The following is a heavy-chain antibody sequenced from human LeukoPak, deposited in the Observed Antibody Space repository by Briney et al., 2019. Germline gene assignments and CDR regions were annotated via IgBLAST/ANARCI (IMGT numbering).Heavy chain of an antibody. CDR2: IYSGGST. Sequence: GGSLRLSCAASGFTVSSNYMSWVRQAPGKGLEWVSVIYSGGSTYYADSVKGRFTISRDNSKNTLYLQMNSLRAEDTAVYYCARGPTHSDYYDSSGYYTYSDYWGQGTLVTVSS. V-gene: IGHV3-53*01. J-gene: IGHJ4*02. CDR1: GFTVSSNY. CDR3: ARGPTHSDYYDSSGYYTYSDY. D-gene: IGHD3-22*01.